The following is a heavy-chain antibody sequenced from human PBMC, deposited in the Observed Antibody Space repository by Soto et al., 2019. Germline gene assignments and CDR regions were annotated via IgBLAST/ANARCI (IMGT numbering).Heavy chain of an antibody. CDR1: GGTFSSYA. D-gene: IGHD6-19*01. V-gene: IGHV1-69*13. CDR2: IIPIFGTA. J-gene: IGHJ4*02. Sequence: SVKVSCKASGGTFSSYAISWVRQAPGQGLEWMGGIIPIFGTANYAQKFQGRVTITADESTSTAYMELSSLRSEDTAVYYCANGDRYSSGWYYFDYWGQGTLVTVSS. CDR3: ANGDRYSSGWYYFDY.